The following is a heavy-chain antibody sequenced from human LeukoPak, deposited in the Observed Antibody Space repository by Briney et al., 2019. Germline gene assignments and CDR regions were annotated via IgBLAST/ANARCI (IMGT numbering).Heavy chain of an antibody. CDR1: GYTFTSYD. Sequence: ASVKVSCKASGYTFTSYDINWVRQATGQGLEWMGWMNPNSGNTGYAQKFQGRVTMTRNTSISTAYMELSSLRSEDTAVYYCARAFDSSHDAFDIWGQGTMVTVSS. CDR2: MNPNSGNT. V-gene: IGHV1-8*01. CDR3: ARAFDSSHDAFDI. J-gene: IGHJ3*02. D-gene: IGHD3-22*01.